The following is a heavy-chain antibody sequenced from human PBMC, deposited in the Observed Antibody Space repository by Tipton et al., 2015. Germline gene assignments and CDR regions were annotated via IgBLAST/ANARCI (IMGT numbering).Heavy chain of an antibody. V-gene: IGHV4-34*01. D-gene: IGHD6-13*01. J-gene: IGHJ4*02. CDR2: VNHGGSS. CDR1: GGSFTGYY. Sequence: LRLSCAVYGGSFTGYYWSWIRQTPGKGLEWIGEVNHGGSSNYKPSLKSRVTVSVDTSKNQFSLRVSSVTAADTAVYYCARGAGNSSPWDFDYWGQGSLVTVSS. CDR3: ARGAGNSSPWDFDY.